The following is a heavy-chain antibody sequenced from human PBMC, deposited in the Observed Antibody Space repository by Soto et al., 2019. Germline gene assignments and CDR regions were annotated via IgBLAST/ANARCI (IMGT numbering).Heavy chain of an antibody. CDR2: IYHSGST. V-gene: IGHV4-30-2*01. D-gene: IGHD6-6*01. CDR1: GGSISSGGYS. Sequence: SETLSLTCAVSGGSISSGGYSWSWIRQPPGKGLEWIGYIYHSGSTYYNPSLKSRVTISVDRSKNPFSLKLSSVTAADTAVYYCASNKCSSSSEFDSWGQGTLVTVSS. J-gene: IGHJ5*01. CDR3: ASNKCSSSSEFDS.